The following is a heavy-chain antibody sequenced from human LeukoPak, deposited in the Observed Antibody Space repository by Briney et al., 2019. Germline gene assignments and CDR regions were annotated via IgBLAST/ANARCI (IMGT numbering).Heavy chain of an antibody. CDR3: AREGQQLVPGHFDY. Sequence: GGSLRLSCAASGFTFTNYAMSWVRQAPGKGLEWVSGISGGGGSTYYADSVKGRFTISKDNSKNTLYLQMNSLRAEDTAVYYCAREGQQLVPGHFDYWGQGTLVTVSS. CDR2: ISGGGGST. CDR1: GFTFTNYA. D-gene: IGHD6-13*01. V-gene: IGHV3-23*01. J-gene: IGHJ4*02.